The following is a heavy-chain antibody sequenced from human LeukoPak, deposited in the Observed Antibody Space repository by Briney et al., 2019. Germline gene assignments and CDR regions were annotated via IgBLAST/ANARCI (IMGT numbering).Heavy chain of an antibody. J-gene: IGHJ4*02. D-gene: IGHD3-3*02. Sequence: GGSLRLSCAASGFTFSRHWMHWVRQSPGKGLEWVSRIKRDGSETQYADSVKGRFTISRDNAHNTLYLQMTSLRPEDTAIYYCARVISYFDLWGQGALVTASS. CDR3: ARVISYFDL. V-gene: IGHV3-74*01. CDR1: GFTFSRHW. CDR2: IKRDGSET.